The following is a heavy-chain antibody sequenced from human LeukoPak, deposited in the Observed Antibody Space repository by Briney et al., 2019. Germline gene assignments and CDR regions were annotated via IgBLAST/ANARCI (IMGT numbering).Heavy chain of an antibody. Sequence: GGSLRLSCAAYGFTFSTYEMNWVRQATGKGLEWVAAIGAAGDTYYPGSVKGRFTISRENAKNYLYLQMNSLRAGDTAVYYCAREVLDSYSSGWQFDYWGQGTLVTVSS. D-gene: IGHD6-19*01. V-gene: IGHV3-13*04. CDR3: AREVLDSYSSGWQFDY. CDR2: IGAAGDT. J-gene: IGHJ4*02. CDR1: GFTFSTYE.